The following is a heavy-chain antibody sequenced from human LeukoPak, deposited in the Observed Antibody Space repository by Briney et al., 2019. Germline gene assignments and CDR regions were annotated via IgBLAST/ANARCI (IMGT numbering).Heavy chain of an antibody. CDR3: ARASFRLTVDY. V-gene: IGHV4-59*01. CDR2: IYYSGST. CDR1: GGSFSGDY. J-gene: IGHJ4*02. Sequence: SETLSLTCAVYGGSFSGDYWSWIRQPPGKGLEWIGYIYYSGSTNYNPSLKSRVTISVDTSKNQFSLKLSSVTAADTAVYYCARASFRLTVDYWGQGTLVTVSS. D-gene: IGHD1-14*01.